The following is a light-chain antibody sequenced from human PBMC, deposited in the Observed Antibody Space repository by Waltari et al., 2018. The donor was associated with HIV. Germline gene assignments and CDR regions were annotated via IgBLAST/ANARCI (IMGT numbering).Light chain of an antibody. Sequence: QSVLIQPPSASGTPGPRVSISCSGSNSNIGSNTVHWYQYIPGTAPKLRIYNNNQRPSGVPDRLSGYKAGTSSSLAISGLQSEDEADYFCAAWADSLNGPVFGGGTKLTVL. CDR2: NNN. CDR1: NSNIGSNT. CDR3: AAWADSLNGPV. V-gene: IGLV1-44*01. J-gene: IGLJ3*02.